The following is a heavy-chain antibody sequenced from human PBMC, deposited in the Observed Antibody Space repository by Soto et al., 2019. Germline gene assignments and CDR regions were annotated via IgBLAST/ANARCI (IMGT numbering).Heavy chain of an antibody. CDR1: GFTFSTYG. D-gene: IGHD3-16*01. CDR2: GGSGGST. V-gene: IGHV3-23*01. CDR3: VKFRGRAYHYYSMDV. J-gene: IGHJ6*03. Sequence: DVQLLESGGGLVQRGGSLRLSCAASGFTFSTYGMTWVRQAPGKGLEWVSYGGSGGSTYYADSVKGRFTISRDNSKNKLYLQMNSLRAEDTAVYYCVKFRGRAYHYYSMDVWGNGTTVTVSS.